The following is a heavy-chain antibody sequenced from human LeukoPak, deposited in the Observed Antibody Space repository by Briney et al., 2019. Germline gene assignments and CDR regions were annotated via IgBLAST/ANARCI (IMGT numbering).Heavy chain of an antibody. J-gene: IGHJ4*02. D-gene: IGHD2-21*01. V-gene: IGHV3-23*01. Sequence: GGSLRLSCAASGFTFSRSAMTWVRQTPGKGLDWASSISSSGNTYYADSVKGRFTISRDNSKNMLYLRMNSLRAEDTAVYYCVKGRISEDGLDFWGQGTLVTVSS. CDR3: VKGRISEDGLDF. CDR1: GFTFSRSA. CDR2: ISSSGNT.